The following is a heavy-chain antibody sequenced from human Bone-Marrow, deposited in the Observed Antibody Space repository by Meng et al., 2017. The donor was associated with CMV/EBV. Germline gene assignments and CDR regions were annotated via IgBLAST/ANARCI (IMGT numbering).Heavy chain of an antibody. CDR1: GFTFNSYS. J-gene: IGHJ4*02. V-gene: IGHV3-48*04. Sequence: GGSLRLSCAASGFTFNSYSVNWVRQAPGKGLEWVSYISSSGSTIYYADSVKGRFTISRDNAKNSLYLQMNSLRAEDTAVYYCASEYCSSTSCQDYWGQGTLVTVSS. CDR2: ISSSGSTI. CDR3: ASEYCSSTSCQDY. D-gene: IGHD2-2*01.